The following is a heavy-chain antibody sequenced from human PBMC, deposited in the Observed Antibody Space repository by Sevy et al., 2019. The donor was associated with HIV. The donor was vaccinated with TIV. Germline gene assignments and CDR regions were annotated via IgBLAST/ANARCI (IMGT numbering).Heavy chain of an antibody. J-gene: IGHJ3*02. CDR2: VSGNGGHT. Sequence: GGSLRLSCAASGFTFSSYPMSWVRQAPGKGLDWISAVSGNGGHTYYADSVKGRFTISRDNSKNTLFLQMNSLRAEDTAVYYCAKEIQRGGAFDNWGQGTMVTVSS. D-gene: IGHD5-18*01. V-gene: IGHV3-23*01. CDR3: AKEIQRGGAFDN. CDR1: GFTFSSYP.